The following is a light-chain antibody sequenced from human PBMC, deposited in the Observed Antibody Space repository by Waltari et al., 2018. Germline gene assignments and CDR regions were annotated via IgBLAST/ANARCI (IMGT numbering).Light chain of an antibody. J-gene: IGKJ4*01. CDR3: QQYYNTPLT. CDR1: KPVLHSSKNKNY. Sequence: DIVMTQSPDSLAVSRVVMATINGKSTKPVLHSSKNKNYLSWYQQKPGPHPKLLISWASTRESGVPDRFSGSGSGTDFTLTISSLQAEDVAVYYCQQYYNTPLTFGGATKVEIK. CDR2: WAS. V-gene: IGKV4-1*01.